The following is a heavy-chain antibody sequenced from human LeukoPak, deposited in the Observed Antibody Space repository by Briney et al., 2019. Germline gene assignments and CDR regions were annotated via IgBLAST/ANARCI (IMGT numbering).Heavy chain of an antibody. CDR3: AKDRRGYSYGYGPGDC. J-gene: IGHJ4*02. D-gene: IGHD5-18*01. Sequence: GGSLRLSCAASGFTFSSYGMHWVRQAPGKGLEWVAFIRYDGSNKYYADSVKGRFTISRDNSKNTLYLQMNSLRAEDTAVYYCAKDRRGYSYGYGPGDCWGQGTLVTVSS. CDR1: GFTFSSYG. CDR2: IRYDGSNK. V-gene: IGHV3-30*02.